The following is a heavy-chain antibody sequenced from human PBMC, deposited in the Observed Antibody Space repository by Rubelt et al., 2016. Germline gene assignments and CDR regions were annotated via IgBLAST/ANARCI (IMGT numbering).Heavy chain of an antibody. CDR1: GYTFTSYA. CDR3: ARVIAAAGRDGNYFDY. CDR2: INTNTENP. D-gene: IGHD6-13*01. J-gene: IGHJ4*02. V-gene: IGHV7-4-1*02. Sequence: QVQLVQSGSELKKPGASVKVSCKASGYTFTSYAMNWVRQAPGQGLEWMGWINTNTENPTYAQGVTVRFVCSLETSVSTAYLQISSLKAEDTAVYYCARVIAAAGRDGNYFDYWGQGTLVTVSS.